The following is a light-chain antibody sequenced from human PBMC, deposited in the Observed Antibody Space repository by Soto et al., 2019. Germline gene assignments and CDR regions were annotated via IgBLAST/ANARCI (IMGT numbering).Light chain of an antibody. CDR1: QSVGSTY. Sequence: EIVLAQSPGTLSLSPGERATLSCRASQSVGSTYLAWYQKKPGQAPRLLIYVASSRATGVPDRFSGSGSGTDFPLTISRLEPEDFAVYYCQHYGSSPNTFGQGTKLEIK. CDR2: VAS. V-gene: IGKV3-20*01. CDR3: QHYGSSPNT. J-gene: IGKJ2*01.